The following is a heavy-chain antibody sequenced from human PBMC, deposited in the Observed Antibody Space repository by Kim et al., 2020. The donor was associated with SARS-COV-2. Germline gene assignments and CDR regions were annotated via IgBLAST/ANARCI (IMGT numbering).Heavy chain of an antibody. CDR1: GFTFSSYS. D-gene: IGHD3-22*01. J-gene: IGHJ3*02. CDR2: ISSSSSYI. CDR3: ARVSLMYYYDSSGYYPWDAFDI. V-gene: IGHV3-21*01. Sequence: GGSLRLSCAASGFTFSSYSMNWVRQAPGKGLEWVSSISSSSSYIYYADSVKGRFTISRDNAKNSLYLQMNSLRAEDTAVYYCARVSLMYYYDSSGYYPWDAFDIWGQGTMVTVSS.